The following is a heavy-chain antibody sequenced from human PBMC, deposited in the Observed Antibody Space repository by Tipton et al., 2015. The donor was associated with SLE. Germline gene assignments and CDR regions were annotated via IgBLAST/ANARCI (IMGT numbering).Heavy chain of an antibody. V-gene: IGHV4-34*01. J-gene: IGHJ6*04. D-gene: IGHD3-3*01. CDR2: ITHSGGT. CDR3: TSLPFIFGGMDA. Sequence: TLSLTCAVYGGSLTGQYWIWIRQPPGKGLEWIGEITHSGGTNYNPSLKSRVSISVDTSKNQFSLEMRSMTAADTAVYYCTSLPFIFGGMDAWAKGPRSPSPQ. CDR1: GGSLTGQY.